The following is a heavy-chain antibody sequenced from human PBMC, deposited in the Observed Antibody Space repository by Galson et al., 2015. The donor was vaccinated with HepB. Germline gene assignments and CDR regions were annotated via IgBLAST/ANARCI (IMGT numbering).Heavy chain of an antibody. V-gene: IGHV3-48*04. CDR3: AGPLRFLVPHDY. CDR1: GLTFSDYS. J-gene: IGHJ4*02. D-gene: IGHD3-3*01. Sequence: SLRLSCAASGLTFSDYSMNWVRQAPGKGLEWVAYISSSSNTIYYADSVKGRFTISRDNAKKSLYLQMNTLRAEHTAVYYCAGPLRFLVPHDYWGQGTLVTVSS. CDR2: ISSSSNTI.